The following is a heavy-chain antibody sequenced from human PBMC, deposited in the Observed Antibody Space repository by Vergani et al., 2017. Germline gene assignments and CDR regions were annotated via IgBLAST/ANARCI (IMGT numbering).Heavy chain of an antibody. Sequence: VQPEESGGGVVQPGRSLRLSCAGSGFTLSSHAMHWVRQAPGKGLEWVAFIWYDGSKEYYADSVKGRFTISRDNSKNTLYLQMNNLRAADTAVYYCARSGYCAHGVCYMTYYYYMDVWGKGTAVTVSS. CDR3: ARSGYCAHGVCYMTYYYYMDV. CDR1: GFTLSSHA. D-gene: IGHD2-8*01. V-gene: IGHV3-33*01. CDR2: IWYDGSKE. J-gene: IGHJ6*03.